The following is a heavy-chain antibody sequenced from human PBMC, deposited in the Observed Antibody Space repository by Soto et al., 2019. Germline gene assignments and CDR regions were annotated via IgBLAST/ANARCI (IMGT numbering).Heavy chain of an antibody. CDR3: AKDSGSGWYRDFDY. D-gene: IGHD6-13*01. V-gene: IGHV3-9*01. Sequence: EVQLVESGGGLVQPGRSLRLSCAASGFTFDDYAMHWVRQAPGKGLEWVSAISWNSGSIGYADSVKGRFTISRDNAKNSLYLQMNSLRAEDTPLYYCAKDSGSGWYRDFDYWGQGTLVTVSS. CDR2: ISWNSGSI. J-gene: IGHJ4*02. CDR1: GFTFDDYA.